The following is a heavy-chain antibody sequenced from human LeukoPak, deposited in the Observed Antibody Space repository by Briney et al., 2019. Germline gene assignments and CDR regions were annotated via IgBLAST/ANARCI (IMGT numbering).Heavy chain of an antibody. J-gene: IGHJ4*02. CDR3: ARHRAVSVVGNFYFDY. V-gene: IGHV4-39*01. Sequence: SETLSLTCTVSGGSISSSSYYWGWIRQPPGKGLEWIGSVYYSGSTYYNPSLKSRVTTSVDASKNQFSLKLSSVTAADTAVYYCARHRAVSVVGNFYFDYWGQGTLVTVSS. CDR1: GGSISSSSYY. CDR2: VYYSGST. D-gene: IGHD1-26*01.